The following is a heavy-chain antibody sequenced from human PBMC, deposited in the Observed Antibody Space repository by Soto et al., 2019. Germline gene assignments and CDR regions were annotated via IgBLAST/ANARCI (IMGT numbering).Heavy chain of an antibody. D-gene: IGHD2-8*01. Sequence: GAPVEVARKASGGTVNSSMITGGRKAPGQGLEWMGRIIPILGIANDAQKFQGRVTITADKSTSTAYMELSSLRSEDTAVYYCARAPHEGVARGGVDPWGQGTLVTVSS. CDR1: GGTVNSSM. CDR3: ARAPHEGVARGGVDP. CDR2: IIPILGIA. J-gene: IGHJ5*02. V-gene: IGHV1-69*02.